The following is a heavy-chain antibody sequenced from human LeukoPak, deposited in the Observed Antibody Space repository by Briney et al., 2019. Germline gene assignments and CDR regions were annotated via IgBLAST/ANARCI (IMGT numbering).Heavy chain of an antibody. CDR1: GGSISSGGYS. CDR3: ARLSGRAWIDY. Sequence: SQTLSLTCAVSGGSISSGGYSWSWIRQPPGKGLEWIGEINHSGSTNYNPSLKSRVTISVDTSKNQFSLKLSSVTAADTAVYYCARLSGRAWIDYWGQGTLVTVSS. J-gene: IGHJ4*02. CDR2: INHSGST. D-gene: IGHD5-12*01. V-gene: IGHV4-30-2*01.